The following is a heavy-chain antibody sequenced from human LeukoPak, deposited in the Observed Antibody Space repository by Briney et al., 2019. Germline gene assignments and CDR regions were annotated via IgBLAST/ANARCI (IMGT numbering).Heavy chain of an antibody. CDR3: ARDLSGYCTSGTCYAFDI. J-gene: IGHJ3*02. V-gene: IGHV3-53*01. CDR1: EFSVSSNY. D-gene: IGHD2-15*01. Sequence: PGGSLRLSCAASEFSVSSNYMNWVRQAPGKGLEWVSVIYTDGNTYYADSVKGRFTISRDKSKNTMYLQMNSLRAEGTALYYFARDLSGYCTSGTCYAFDIWGQGTMVTVSS. CDR2: IYTDGNT.